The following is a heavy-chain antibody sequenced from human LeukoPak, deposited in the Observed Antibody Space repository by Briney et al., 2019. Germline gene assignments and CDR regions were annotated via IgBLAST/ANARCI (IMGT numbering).Heavy chain of an antibody. Sequence: EASVKVSCKASGYTFTSYDINWVRQATGQGLEWMGWMNPNSGNTGYAQKFQGRVTMTRNTSISTAYMELSSLRPEDTAVYYCARVSYGDYGYYYYMDVWGKGTTVSISS. CDR2: MNPNSGNT. CDR1: GYTFTSYD. V-gene: IGHV1-8*01. D-gene: IGHD4-17*01. J-gene: IGHJ6*03. CDR3: ARVSYGDYGYYYYMDV.